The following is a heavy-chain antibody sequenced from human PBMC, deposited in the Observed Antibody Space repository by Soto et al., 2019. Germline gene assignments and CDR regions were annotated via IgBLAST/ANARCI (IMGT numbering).Heavy chain of an antibody. J-gene: IGHJ6*03. V-gene: IGHV3-23*01. Sequence: GGSLRLSCAASGFTFSSYAMSWVRQAPGKGLEWVSAISGSGGSTYYADSVKGRFTISRDNSKNTLYLQMNSLRAEDTAVYYCAKLSAPGAVAFYYYYYMDVWGKGTTVTVSS. CDR2: ISGSGGST. D-gene: IGHD6-13*01. CDR1: GFTFSSYA. CDR3: AKLSAPGAVAFYYYYYMDV.